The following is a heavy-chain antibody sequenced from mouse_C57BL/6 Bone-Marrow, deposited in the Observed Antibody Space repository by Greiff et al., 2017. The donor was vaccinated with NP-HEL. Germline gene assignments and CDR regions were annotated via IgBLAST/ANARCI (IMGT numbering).Heavy chain of an antibody. CDR1: GYAFSSSW. V-gene: IGHV1-82*01. D-gene: IGHD2-1*01. Sequence: VKLMESGPELVKPGASVKISCKASGYAFSSSWMNWVKQRPGKGLEWIGRIYPGDGDTNYIGKFKGKATLTADKSSSTAYMQLSSLTSEDSAVYFFARCLYYGNFYAMDYWGQGTSVTVSS. CDR3: ARCLYYGNFYAMDY. J-gene: IGHJ4*01. CDR2: IYPGDGDT.